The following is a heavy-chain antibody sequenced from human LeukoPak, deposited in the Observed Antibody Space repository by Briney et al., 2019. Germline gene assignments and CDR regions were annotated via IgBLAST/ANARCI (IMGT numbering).Heavy chain of an antibody. V-gene: IGHV3-30*04. J-gene: IGHJ4*02. D-gene: IGHD6-19*01. CDR1: GFTFSNYA. CDR2: ISYDGRNK. CDR3: ARQPIVSGWLFDY. Sequence: GGSLRLSCAASGFTFSNYAMHWVRQAPGKGLEWVAVISYDGRNKYFADSVKGRFTISRDNSKNTLYLQMNSLRAEDTAVYYCARQPIVSGWLFDYWGQGTLVTVSS.